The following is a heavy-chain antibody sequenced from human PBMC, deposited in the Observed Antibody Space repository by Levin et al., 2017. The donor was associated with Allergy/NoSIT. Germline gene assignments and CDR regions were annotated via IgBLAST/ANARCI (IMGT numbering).Heavy chain of an antibody. CDR1: GFTFSKSA. CDR2: ISSMSEYI. D-gene: IGHD1-26*01. V-gene: IGHV3-21*01. J-gene: IGHJ4*02. CDR3: ARWEGVGRLDS. Sequence: GGSLRLSCAASGFTFSKSAMNWVRQAPGKGLEWVSSISSMSEYIYYADSVKGRFTISRDNAKNSLFLQMNSLRAEDTAVYYCARWEGVGRLDSWGQGTLVTVSS.